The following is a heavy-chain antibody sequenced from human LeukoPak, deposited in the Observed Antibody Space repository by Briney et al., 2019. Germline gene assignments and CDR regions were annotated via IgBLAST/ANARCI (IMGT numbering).Heavy chain of an antibody. D-gene: IGHD5-24*01. CDR1: GGSFSGYY. CDR3: ARDLDGYNPSFFY. CDR2: IFYSGST. Sequence: PSETLSLTCGVYGGSFSGYYYSWIRQPPGKGLEWIGEIFYSGSTNYNLSLKSRVTISVDRSKNQFSLKLNSVTAADTAVYYCARDLDGYNPSFFYWGQGTLVTVSS. V-gene: IGHV4-34*12. J-gene: IGHJ4*02.